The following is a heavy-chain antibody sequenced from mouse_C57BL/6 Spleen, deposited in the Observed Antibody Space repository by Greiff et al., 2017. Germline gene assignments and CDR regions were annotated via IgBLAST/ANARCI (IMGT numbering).Heavy chain of an antibody. Sequence: QVQLQQSGAELVKPGASVKISCKASGYAFSSYWMNWVKQRPGKGLEWIGQIYPGNGDTNYNGKFKGKATLTADKSSSTAYMQLSSLTSEDSAVYICARRGWDDYFDYWGQGTTLTVSS. CDR1: GYAFSSYW. D-gene: IGHD4-1*01. J-gene: IGHJ2*01. V-gene: IGHV1-80*01. CDR2: IYPGNGDT. CDR3: ARRGWDDYFDY.